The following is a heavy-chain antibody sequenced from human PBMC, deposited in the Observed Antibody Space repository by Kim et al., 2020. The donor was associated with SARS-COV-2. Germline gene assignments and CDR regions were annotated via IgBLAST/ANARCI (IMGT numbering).Heavy chain of an antibody. D-gene: IGHD3-16*01. CDR1: GGSISSSSYY. V-gene: IGHV4-39*01. CDR2: IYYSGST. CDR3: ARSLHRYYYYYGMDV. J-gene: IGHJ6*01. Sequence: SETLSLTCTVSGGSISSSSYYWGWIRQPPGKGLEWIGSIYYSGSTYYNPSLKSRVTISVDTSKNQFSLKLSSVTAADTAVYYCARSLHRYYYYYGMDVW.